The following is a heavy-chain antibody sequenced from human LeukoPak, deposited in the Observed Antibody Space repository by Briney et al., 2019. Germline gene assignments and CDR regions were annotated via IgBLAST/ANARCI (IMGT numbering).Heavy chain of an antibody. J-gene: IGHJ5*02. CDR2: IYYGSVFYSVST. Sequence: SETLSLTCTVSDGSISSSSYYWGWLRQPPGKGLEWIGSIYYGSVFYSVSTYYDPSLKSRVTMSGDTSKNQFSLKLSSVTAADTAVYYCAREAAAGPAGNWFDPWGQGTLVTVSS. D-gene: IGHD6-13*01. V-gene: IGHV4-39*07. CDR1: DGSISSSSYY. CDR3: AREAAAGPAGNWFDP.